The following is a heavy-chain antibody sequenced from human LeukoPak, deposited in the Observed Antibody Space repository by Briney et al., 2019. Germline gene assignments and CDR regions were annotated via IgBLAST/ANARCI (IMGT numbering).Heavy chain of an antibody. CDR3: ARTRGEQLLDCFDY. V-gene: IGHV3-30*03. CDR2: ISYDGSNK. D-gene: IGHD2-2*01. CDR1: GFTFSSYG. Sequence: GGSLRLSCAASGFTFSSYGMHWVRQAPGKGLEWVAVISYDGSNKYYADSVKGRFTISRDNSKNTLYRQMNSLRAEDTAVDYWARTRGEQLLDCFDYWGQGTLVTVSS. J-gene: IGHJ4*02.